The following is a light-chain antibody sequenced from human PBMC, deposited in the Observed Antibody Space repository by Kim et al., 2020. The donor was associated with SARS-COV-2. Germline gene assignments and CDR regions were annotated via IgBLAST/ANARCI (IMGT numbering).Light chain of an antibody. V-gene: IGLV3-9*01. CDR2: RDS. CDR1: NIEKRN. CDR3: QVWDGRAVV. J-gene: IGLJ2*01. Sequence: SVALEQTARMTCGGDNIEKRNVHGYQQRPGQAPILVIYRDSKRPSGIPERVSGSNSGNTATLTISRVQAGDEADYYCQVWDGRAVVFGGGTQLTVL.